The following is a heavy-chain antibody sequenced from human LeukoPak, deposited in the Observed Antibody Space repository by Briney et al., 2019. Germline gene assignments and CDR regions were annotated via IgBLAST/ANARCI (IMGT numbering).Heavy chain of an antibody. Sequence: GGSLRLSCAASGFAFSNYWLHWFRQAPGKGLVWVARINTHGSSTNYADSVKGRFTISRDNAKNTLYLQMTSLSAEDTAVYYALAGYYYYYMDVWGKGTTVTVSS. V-gene: IGHV3-74*01. CDR2: INTHGSST. D-gene: IGHD6-13*01. J-gene: IGHJ6*03. CDR3: LAGYYYYYMDV. CDR1: GFAFSNYW.